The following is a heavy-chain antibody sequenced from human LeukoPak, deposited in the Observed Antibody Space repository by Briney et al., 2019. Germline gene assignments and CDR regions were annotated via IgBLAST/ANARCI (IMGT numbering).Heavy chain of an antibody. CDR1: GFAFGSEA. D-gene: IGHD2-2*01. CDR2: ISPGGGTT. J-gene: IGHJ4*02. CDR3: AINIVVVPDAISSFDY. Sequence: GGSLRLSCAVSGFAFGSEAMSWVRQSPARGLEWVASISPGGGTTYYADSVKGRFTISRDNSKNTLYLQMNSLRAEDTAVYYCAINIVVVPDAISSFDYWGQGTLVTVSS. V-gene: IGHV3-23*01.